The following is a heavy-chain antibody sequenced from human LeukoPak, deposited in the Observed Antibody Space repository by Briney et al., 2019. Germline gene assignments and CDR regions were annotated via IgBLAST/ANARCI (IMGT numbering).Heavy chain of an antibody. CDR3: ARLQVGATDY. V-gene: IGHV4-39*07. J-gene: IGHJ4*02. D-gene: IGHD1-26*01. CDR2: IYHSGTT. Sequence: PSETLSLPCTVSGGSISSSSYYWGWIRQPPGKGLEWIGSIYHSGTTYYNPSLKSRVTISVDTSKNQFSLKLSSVTAADTAVYYCARLQVGATDYWGQGTLVTVSS. CDR1: GGSISSSSYY.